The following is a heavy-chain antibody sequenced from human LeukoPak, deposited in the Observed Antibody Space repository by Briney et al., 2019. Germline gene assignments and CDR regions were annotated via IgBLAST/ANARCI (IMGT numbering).Heavy chain of an antibody. CDR1: GFTFSNYG. Sequence: GGSLRLSCAASGFTFSNYGMHWVRQAPGKGLEWVALIWHDGSNKYYADSVKGRFTISRDNSKNTLYLQMNSLRAEDTVVYYCAGGSGISDFWGQGTLVTVSS. CDR2: IWHDGSNK. CDR3: AGGSGISDF. D-gene: IGHD1-26*01. V-gene: IGHV3-33*01. J-gene: IGHJ4*02.